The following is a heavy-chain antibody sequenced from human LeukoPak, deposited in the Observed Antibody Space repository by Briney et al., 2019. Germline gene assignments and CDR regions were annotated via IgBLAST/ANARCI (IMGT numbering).Heavy chain of an antibody. V-gene: IGHV4-31*03. Sequence: SQTLSLTCTVSGGSISSGGYYWSWIRQHPGKGLEWIGYIYYSGSTYYNPSLKSRVTISVDTSKNQFSLKLSSVAAADTAVYYCARGGRYYYDSSGYYCDAKVFDYWGQGTLVTVSS. D-gene: IGHD3-22*01. CDR2: IYYSGST. CDR3: ARGGRYYYDSSGYYCDAKVFDY. CDR1: GGSISSGGYY. J-gene: IGHJ4*02.